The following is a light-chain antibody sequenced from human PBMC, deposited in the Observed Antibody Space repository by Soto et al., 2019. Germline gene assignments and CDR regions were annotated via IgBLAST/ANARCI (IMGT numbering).Light chain of an antibody. CDR1: QSLLHSNGYNY. CDR3: MQALQTPRT. CDR2: LGS. V-gene: IGKV2-28*01. J-gene: IGKJ5*01. Sequence: DIVMTQSPLSQPVTPGEPASISCRSSQSLLHSNGYNYLDWYLQKPGQSPQLXIYLGSNRASGVPDRFSGSGAGTDFTLKISRVEAEDVGVYYCMQALQTPRTFGQGTRLEIK.